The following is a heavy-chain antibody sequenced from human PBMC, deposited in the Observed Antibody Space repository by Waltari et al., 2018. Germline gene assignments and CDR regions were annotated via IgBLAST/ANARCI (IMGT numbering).Heavy chain of an antibody. V-gene: IGHV1-2*02. CDR1: GYTFTHCF. CDR2: INPNNGNT. CDR3: ARGFGVLPGY. D-gene: IGHD3-10*01. J-gene: IGHJ4*02. Sequence: QVQLVQSGAEVKRPGASVVVSCKTSGYTFTHCFIHWVRQAPGRGRESMGWINPNNGNTKLIERFQGRVTLTGDTSTSTVYMQLSSLTSDDTAIYFCARGFGVLPGYWGQGTLVTVSS.